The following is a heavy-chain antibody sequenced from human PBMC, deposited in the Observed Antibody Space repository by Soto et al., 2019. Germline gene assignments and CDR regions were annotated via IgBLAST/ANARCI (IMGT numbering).Heavy chain of an antibody. CDR3: ARLQGYCTNGVCSDYYYGMDV. V-gene: IGHV4-30-4*01. D-gene: IGHD2-8*01. J-gene: IGHJ6*02. CDR2: IYYSGST. Sequence: QVQLQESGPGLVKPSQTLSLTCTVSGGSISSGDYYWSWIRQPPGKGLEWIGYIYYSGSTYYNPSLKSRVTISLDTSKNQFSLKLSSVTAADTAVYYCARLQGYCTNGVCSDYYYGMDVWGQGNTVTVSS. CDR1: GGSISSGDYY.